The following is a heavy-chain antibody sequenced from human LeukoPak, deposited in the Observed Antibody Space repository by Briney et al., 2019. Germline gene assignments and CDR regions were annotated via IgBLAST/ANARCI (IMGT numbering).Heavy chain of an antibody. CDR3: ARRRAYFDWLLYPTCFDY. V-gene: IGHV4-39*07. CDR2: IYYSGST. CDR1: GGSISSSSYY. D-gene: IGHD3-9*01. Sequence: SETLSLTCTVSGGSISSSSYYWGWIRQPPGKGLEWIGSIYYSGSTYYNPSLKSRVTISVDTSKNQFSLKLSSVTAADTAVYYCARRRAYFDWLLYPTCFDYWGQGTLVTVSS. J-gene: IGHJ4*02.